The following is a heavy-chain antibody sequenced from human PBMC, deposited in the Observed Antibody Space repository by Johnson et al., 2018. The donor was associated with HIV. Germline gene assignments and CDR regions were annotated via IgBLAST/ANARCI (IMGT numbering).Heavy chain of an antibody. Sequence: QVQLVESGGGVVQPGRSLRLSCAASGFTFSSYAMHWVRQAPGKGLEWVAVISYDGGVKYYADSVKGRFPMSRDNSKSTLYLQMHSLRPEDTAVYYCAKERRAPRAFDIWGQGTMVTVSS. J-gene: IGHJ3*02. CDR1: GFTFSSYA. CDR3: AKERRAPRAFDI. V-gene: IGHV3-30*18. CDR2: ISYDGGVK.